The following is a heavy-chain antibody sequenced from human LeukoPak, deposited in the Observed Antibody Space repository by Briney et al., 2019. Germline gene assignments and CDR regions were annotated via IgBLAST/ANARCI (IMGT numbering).Heavy chain of an antibody. CDR2: IKEDGSDK. CDR1: GFTFDTYW. D-gene: IGHD6-19*01. J-gene: IGHJ4*02. V-gene: IGHV3-7*01. CDR3: ARWGYSSGWFFDY. Sequence: PGGSLILSCAASGFTFDTYWMSWVRQAPGKGLEWVADIKEDGSDKYYVDSVKGRFTISRDNAENSVFLQMNSLRAEDTAVYYCARWGYSSGWFFDYWGQGTLVTVSS.